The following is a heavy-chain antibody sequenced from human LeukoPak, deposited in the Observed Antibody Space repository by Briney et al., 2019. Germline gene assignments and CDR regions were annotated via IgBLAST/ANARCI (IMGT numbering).Heavy chain of an antibody. J-gene: IGHJ3*02. V-gene: IGHV4-4*07. CDR1: GGSISSYY. Sequence: PSETLSLTCTVSGGSISSYYWSWIRQPAGKGLEWIGRIYTSGSTNYNPSLKSRVTISVDTSKNQFSLKLTSVTAADTAVYYCAKEVVSYCSSTSCYSDAFDIWGQGTMVTVSS. D-gene: IGHD2-2*02. CDR2: IYTSGST. CDR3: AKEVVSYCSSTSCYSDAFDI.